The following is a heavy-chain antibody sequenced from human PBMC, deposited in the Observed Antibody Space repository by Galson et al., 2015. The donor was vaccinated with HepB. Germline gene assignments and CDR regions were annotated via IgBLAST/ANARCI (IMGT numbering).Heavy chain of an antibody. CDR3: ARVGGYSSSSNYNYYYMDV. V-gene: IGHV3-74*01. CDR2: IHSDGSTT. D-gene: IGHD6-6*01. Sequence: SLRLSCAASGFTFSSYWMHWVRQAPGKGLVWVSRIHSDGSTTSYADSVKGRFTISRDNAKNTLYLQMNSLRAEDTAVYYCARVGGYSSSSNYNYYYMDVWGKGTTVTVSS. J-gene: IGHJ6*03. CDR1: GFTFSSYW.